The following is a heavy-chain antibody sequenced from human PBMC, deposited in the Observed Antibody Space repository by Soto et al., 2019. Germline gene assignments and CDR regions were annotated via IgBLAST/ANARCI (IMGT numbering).Heavy chain of an antibody. CDR3: AKGLLWLSATCPSDY. V-gene: IGHV3-23*01. J-gene: IGHJ4*02. D-gene: IGHD5-18*01. Sequence: PGGSLRLSCAASGFTFSSYAMSWVRQAPGKGLEWVSAISGSGGSTYYADSVKGRFTISRDNSKNTLYLQMNSLRAEDTAVYYCAKGLLWLSATCPSDYWGQGTLVTVSS. CDR1: GFTFSSYA. CDR2: ISGSGGST.